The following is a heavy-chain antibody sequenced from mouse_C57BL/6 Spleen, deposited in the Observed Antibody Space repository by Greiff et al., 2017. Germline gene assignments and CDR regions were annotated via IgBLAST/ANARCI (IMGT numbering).Heavy chain of an antibody. CDR1: GFTFSSYG. Sequence: EVQLVESGGDLVKPGGSLKLSCAASGFTFSSYGMSWVRQTPDKRLEWVATISSGGSYTYYPHSVKGRFTISRDNAKNTLYLQMSSLKSEDTAMYYCARQGTTVVAPLDYWGQGPTLTVSS. J-gene: IGHJ2*01. D-gene: IGHD1-1*01. CDR2: ISSGGSYT. V-gene: IGHV5-6*01. CDR3: ARQGTTVVAPLDY.